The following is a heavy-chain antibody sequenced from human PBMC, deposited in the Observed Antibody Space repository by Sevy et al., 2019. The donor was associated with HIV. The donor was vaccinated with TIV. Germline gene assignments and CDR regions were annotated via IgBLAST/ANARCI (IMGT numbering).Heavy chain of an antibody. CDR2: ISHDGFNQ. D-gene: IGHD6-13*01. J-gene: IGHJ4*02. CDR1: GFTFSDYA. CDR3: AWDRRAGYSSNWYRDFDY. Sequence: GGSLRLSCAASGFTFSDYAMHWVRQAPGKGLEWVAVISHDGFNQYYADSVKGRLTISRDSSKTTLYLEMHSLRAEYTALYYCAWDRRAGYSSNWYRDFDYWGQGTLVTVSS. V-gene: IGHV3-30*04.